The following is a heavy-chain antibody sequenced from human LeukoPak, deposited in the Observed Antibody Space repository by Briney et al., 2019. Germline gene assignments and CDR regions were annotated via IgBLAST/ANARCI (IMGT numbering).Heavy chain of an antibody. V-gene: IGHV3-48*03. CDR3: ARDSGSYRGFDY. CDR1: EFTFSSYE. D-gene: IGHD1-26*01. J-gene: IGHJ4*02. Sequence: GGSLRHSCAATEFTFSSYEMNWVRQAPGKGLEWISFISSRGSSIYYADSVKGRFTISRDNAKNSLYLQMNSPRAEDTAVYYCARDSGSYRGFDYWGQGTPVTVSS. CDR2: ISSRGSSI.